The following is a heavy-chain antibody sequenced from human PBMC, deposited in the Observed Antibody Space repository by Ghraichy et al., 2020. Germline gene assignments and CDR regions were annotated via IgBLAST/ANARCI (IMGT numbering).Heavy chain of an antibody. J-gene: IGHJ4*02. CDR3: ASLYTVTTPGGFDY. D-gene: IGHD4-17*01. CDR2: INPNSGGT. Sequence: ASVKVACKASGYTFTGYFIHWVRQAPGQGLEWMGWINPNSGGTNYAQKFQGRVTMTRDTSISTAYMELSRLRSDDTAVYYCASLYTVTTPGGFDYWGQGTLVTVSS. V-gene: IGHV1-2*02. CDR1: GYTFTGYF.